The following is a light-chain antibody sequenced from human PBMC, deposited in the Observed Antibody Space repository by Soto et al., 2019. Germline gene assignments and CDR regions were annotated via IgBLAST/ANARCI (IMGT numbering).Light chain of an antibody. Sequence: QSALTQPASVSGSPVQSITISCTGSSRDIGTSNLVSWYQQYPGKAPKLIIYEVTKRPSGISYRFSGSKSGNTASLTISGLQPEDEATYYCSSFTGISTSLFVFGTGTKVTVL. J-gene: IGLJ1*01. CDR2: EVT. CDR1: SRDIGTSNL. V-gene: IGLV2-23*02. CDR3: SSFTGISTSLFV.